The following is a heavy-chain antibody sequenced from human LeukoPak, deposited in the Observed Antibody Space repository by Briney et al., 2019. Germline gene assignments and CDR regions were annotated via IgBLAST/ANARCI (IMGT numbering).Heavy chain of an antibody. CDR1: GFTVSSNS. D-gene: IGHD2-15*01. J-gene: IGHJ4*02. Sequence: GGSLRLSCTVSGFTVSSNSMSWVRQGPGKWLEWVSAISVSGNTYHADSVKGRFTISRDSYKNTLYLQMNSLRAEDAAVYYCAKAPVTTCSGAYCYPFDYWGQGTLVTVSS. CDR2: ISVSGNT. CDR3: AKAPVTTCSGAYCYPFDY. V-gene: IGHV3-53*01.